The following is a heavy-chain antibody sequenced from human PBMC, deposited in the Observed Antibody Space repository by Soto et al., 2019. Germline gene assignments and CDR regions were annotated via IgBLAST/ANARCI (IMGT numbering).Heavy chain of an antibody. J-gene: IGHJ4*02. CDR1: GFSLSTSGVG. Sequence: QITLKESGPTLVKPTQTLTLTCTCSGFSLSTSGVGVGWIRQPPGKALEWLAFLYWEDAKRYSPSLKSSLTITKDTSKNQLLHTMTNRDPVDTATYYCSRTSVNWGSRWLVDYWGQGTLVTVAS. D-gene: IGHD7-27*01. CDR3: SRTSVNWGSRWLVDY. CDR2: LYWEDAK. V-gene: IGHV2-5*02.